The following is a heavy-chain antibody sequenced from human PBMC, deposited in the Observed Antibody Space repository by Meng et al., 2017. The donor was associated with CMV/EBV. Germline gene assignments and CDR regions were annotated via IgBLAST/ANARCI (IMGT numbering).Heavy chain of an antibody. CDR3: ARGHRIVVVPATIQKVTYYYYYGMDV. Sequence: GESLKISCAASGFTFSSYEMNWVRQAPGKGLEWVSYISSSGSTIYYADSVKGRFTISRDNAKNSLYLQMNSLRAEDTAVYYCARGHRIVVVPATIQKVTYYYYYGMDVWGQGTTVTVSS. V-gene: IGHV3-48*03. J-gene: IGHJ6*02. CDR2: ISSSGSTI. CDR1: GFTFSSYE. D-gene: IGHD2-2*02.